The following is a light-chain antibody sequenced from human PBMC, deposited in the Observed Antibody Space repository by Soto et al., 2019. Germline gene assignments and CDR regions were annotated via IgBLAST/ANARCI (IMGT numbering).Light chain of an antibody. Sequence: DIVMTRSILSLPVTPGEPSSISFRSSQSLLHSNGYNYLDWYLQKPGQSPQLLIYLGSNRASGVPDRFSGSGSGTDFTLKISRVEAEDVGVYYCMQALQTPPWTFGQGTKVDIK. CDR3: MQALQTPPWT. V-gene: IGKV2-28*01. CDR1: QSLLHSNGYNY. J-gene: IGKJ1*01. CDR2: LGS.